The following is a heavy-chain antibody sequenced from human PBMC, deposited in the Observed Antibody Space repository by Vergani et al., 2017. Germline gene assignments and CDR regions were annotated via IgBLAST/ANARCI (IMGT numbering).Heavy chain of an antibody. CDR3: ARGNYYGSGTYVDP. V-gene: IGHV3-66*02. CDR1: GSTVSGNY. D-gene: IGHD3-10*01. J-gene: IGHJ5*02. Sequence: VHLVESGGGVVQPGRSLRLSCAASGSTVSGNYMTWVRQAPGKGLEWVSHIYSGDETYYADSVKGRVTISRDTSKNTLHLQINNLRVEDTAVYYCARGNYYGSGTYVDPWGQGTLVTVSS. CDR2: IYSGDET.